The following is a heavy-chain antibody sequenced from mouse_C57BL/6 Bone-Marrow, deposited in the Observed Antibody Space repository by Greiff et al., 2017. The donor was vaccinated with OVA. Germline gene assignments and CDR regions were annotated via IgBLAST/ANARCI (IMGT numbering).Heavy chain of an antibody. CDR3: ARGTFYFDY. V-gene: IGHV1-54*01. CDR2: INPGSGGT. Sequence: QVQLQQSGAELVRPGPSVKVSCKASGYAFTNYLIEWVKQRPGQGLEWIGVINPGSGGTNYNEKFKGKATLTADKSSSTAYMQLSSLTSEDSAVYFCARGTFYFDYWGQGTTLTVSS. CDR1: GYAFTNYL. J-gene: IGHJ2*01. D-gene: IGHD3-3*01.